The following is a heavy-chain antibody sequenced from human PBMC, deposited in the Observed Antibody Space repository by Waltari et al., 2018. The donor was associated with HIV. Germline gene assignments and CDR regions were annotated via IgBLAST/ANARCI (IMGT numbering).Heavy chain of an antibody. CDR3: ARVGGKQLVLNFDY. V-gene: IGHV3-21*01. D-gene: IGHD6-6*01. CDR2: ISSDSSYI. CDR1: GLTFNNYS. Sequence: EVQLVESGGGLVIPGGSLRLSCAASGLTFNNYSMKWVRQAPGKGLEGVSSISSDSSYIYYPDSLKGRFTVSRDNAKNSLYLQMNSLRAEDTAVYYCARVGGKQLVLNFDYWGQGTLVTVSS. J-gene: IGHJ4*02.